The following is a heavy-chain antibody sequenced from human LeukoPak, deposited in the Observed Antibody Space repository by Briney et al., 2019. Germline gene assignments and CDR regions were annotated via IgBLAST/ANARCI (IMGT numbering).Heavy chain of an antibody. CDR3: VRDADTSRGRDP. CDR1: GYTFIKYG. V-gene: IGHV1-18*01. Sequence: ASVKVSCKASGYTFIKYGISWVRRAPGRGLEWMGWISVVDGDVDSAEDLQTRVTLTAERYTNTVYMELRSLRPDDTAEYYCVRDADTSRGRDPWGQGTLVKVSS. J-gene: IGHJ5*02. D-gene: IGHD1-26*01. CDR2: ISVVDGDV.